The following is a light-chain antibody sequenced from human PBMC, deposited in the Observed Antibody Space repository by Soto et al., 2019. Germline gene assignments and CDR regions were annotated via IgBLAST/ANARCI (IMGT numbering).Light chain of an antibody. J-gene: IGKJ2*01. CDR2: KAS. V-gene: IGKV1-5*03. CDR1: QSISSW. Sequence: DIQMTQSPSTLSASVGDRVTITCRASQSISSWLAWYQQKPGKAPKLLIYKASTLKSGVPSRFSGSGSGTDFTLTISNLQPEDFATYFCQQSYTTPVYSFGQGTKVDI. CDR3: QQSYTTPVYS.